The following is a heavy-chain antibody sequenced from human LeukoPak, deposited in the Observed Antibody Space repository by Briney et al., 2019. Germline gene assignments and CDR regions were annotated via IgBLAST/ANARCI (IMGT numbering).Heavy chain of an antibody. D-gene: IGHD3-10*01. CDR1: DGSISSYY. Sequence: SETLSLTCTVSDGSISSYYWSWIRQPAGKGLEWIGRIYTSGSTNYNPSLKSRVTMSVDTSKNQFSLKLSSVTAADTAVYYCARDGSGELFRLNWFDPWGQGTLVTVSS. CDR3: ARDGSGELFRLNWFDP. V-gene: IGHV4-4*07. CDR2: IYTSGST. J-gene: IGHJ5*02.